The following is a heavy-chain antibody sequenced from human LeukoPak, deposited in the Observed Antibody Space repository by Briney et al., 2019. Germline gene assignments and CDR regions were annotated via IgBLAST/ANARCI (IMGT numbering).Heavy chain of an antibody. CDR2: IKQDGSEK. D-gene: IGHD3-16*02. V-gene: IGHV3-7*03. Sequence: GGSLRLSCAASGFTFSSYWMSWVRQAPGKGLEWVANIKQDGSEKYYVDSVKGRFTISRDNAKNSLYLQMNSLRAEDTAVYYCAREESYYDYIWGSYRVFDYWGQGTLVTVSS. CDR3: AREESYYDYIWGSYRVFDY. CDR1: GFTFSSYW. J-gene: IGHJ4*02.